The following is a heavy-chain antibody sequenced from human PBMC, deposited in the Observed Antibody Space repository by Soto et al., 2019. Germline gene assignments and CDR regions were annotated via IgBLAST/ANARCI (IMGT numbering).Heavy chain of an antibody. CDR2: INAGSGNT. J-gene: IGHJ5*02. CDR3: ARCLEAEGA. D-gene: IGHD6-13*01. Sequence: QVQLVQSGAEVKKPGASVKVSCTASGYTFTHYAIHWVRHAPGQRLEWMGFINAGSGNTKYSQTFQGRLTFTKDTTASTAYMDLSSLRSEFTAIYFWARCLEAEGAWSQGTLVTVAS. CDR1: GYTFTHYA. V-gene: IGHV1-3*01.